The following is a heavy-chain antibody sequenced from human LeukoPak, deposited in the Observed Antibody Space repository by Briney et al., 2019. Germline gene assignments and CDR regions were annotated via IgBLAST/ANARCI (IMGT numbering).Heavy chain of an antibody. CDR3: ARDPDSSYYYYMDV. D-gene: IGHD1-14*01. CDR2: ISSSSSTI. V-gene: IGHV3-48*01. CDR1: GFTFSSYG. Sequence: GGSLRLSCAASGFTFSSYGMHWVRQAPGKGLEWVSYISSSSSTIYYADSVKGRFTISRDNAKNSLYLQMNSLRAEDTAVYYCARDPDSSYYYYMDVWGKGTTVTVSS. J-gene: IGHJ6*03.